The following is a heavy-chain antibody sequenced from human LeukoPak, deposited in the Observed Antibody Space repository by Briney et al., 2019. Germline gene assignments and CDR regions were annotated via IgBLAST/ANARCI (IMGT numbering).Heavy chain of an antibody. D-gene: IGHD3-22*01. J-gene: IGHJ4*02. Sequence: GASVKVSCKASGGTFSSYAISWVRQAPGQGLEWIGGIIPIFGTANYAQKFQGRVTITTDESTSTAYMELSSLRSEDTAVYYCAREGLTYYYDSSGYSDEPLFDYWGQGTLVTVSS. CDR3: AREGLTYYYDSSGYSDEPLFDY. CDR2: IIPIFGTA. CDR1: GGTFSSYA. V-gene: IGHV1-69*05.